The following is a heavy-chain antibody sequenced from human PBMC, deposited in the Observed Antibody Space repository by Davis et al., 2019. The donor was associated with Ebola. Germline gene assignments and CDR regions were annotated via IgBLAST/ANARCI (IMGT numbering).Heavy chain of an antibody. V-gene: IGHV4-31*03. D-gene: IGHD3-22*01. CDR1: GGSISRGGSY. J-gene: IGHJ6*03. Sequence: PSETLSLTCTVSGGSISRGGSYWTWILQHPGKGLEWIGYIYYSGSTYYKPSLKSRVTISLATSKNQFSLNLYSVTAADTAVYYCARDLRYDSSGYDYYFYMDVWGKGTTVTVSS. CDR3: ARDLRYDSSGYDYYFYMDV. CDR2: IYYSGST.